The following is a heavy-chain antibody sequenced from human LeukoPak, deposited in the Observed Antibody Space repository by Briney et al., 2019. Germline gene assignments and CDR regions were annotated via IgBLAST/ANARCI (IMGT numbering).Heavy chain of an antibody. CDR3: AIGLDILTGHTHFDY. V-gene: IGHV4-34*01. CDR1: GGSFSGYY. Sequence: SETLSLTCAVYGGSFSGYYWSWIRQPPGKGLEWIGEINHSGSTNYNPSLKSRVTISVDTSKNQFSLKLSSVTAADTAVYYCAIGLDILTGHTHFDYWGQGTLVTVSS. J-gene: IGHJ4*02. CDR2: INHSGST. D-gene: IGHD3-9*01.